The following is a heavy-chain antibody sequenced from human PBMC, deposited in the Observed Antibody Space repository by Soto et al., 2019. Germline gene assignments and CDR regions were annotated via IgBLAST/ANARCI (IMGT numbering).Heavy chain of an antibody. J-gene: IGHJ4*02. CDR1: GGTFSSYT. D-gene: IGHD6-19*01. V-gene: IGHV1-69*02. Sequence: QVQLVQSGAEVKKPGSSVKVSCKASGGTFSSYTISWVRQAPGQGLEWMGRIIPILGIANYAQKFQGRVTITADKSTSTAYMELSSLRSEDTAVYYCARASRGWPDNTYYFDYWGQGTLVTVSS. CDR2: IIPILGIA. CDR3: ARASRGWPDNTYYFDY.